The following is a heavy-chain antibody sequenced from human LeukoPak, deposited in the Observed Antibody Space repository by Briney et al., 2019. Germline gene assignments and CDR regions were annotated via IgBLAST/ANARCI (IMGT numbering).Heavy chain of an antibody. CDR1: GFTLSSYW. D-gene: IGHD6-6*01. V-gene: IGHV3-7*01. J-gene: IGHJ4*02. Sequence: PGGSLRLSCAASGFTLSSYWTSWVRQAPGKGLEWVANINQDGSQKYYVDSVKGRFTISRDNAKNSLYLQMNSLRAEDTAVYYCARAVAARSSYWGQGTLVTVSS. CDR3: ARAVAARSSY. CDR2: INQDGSQK.